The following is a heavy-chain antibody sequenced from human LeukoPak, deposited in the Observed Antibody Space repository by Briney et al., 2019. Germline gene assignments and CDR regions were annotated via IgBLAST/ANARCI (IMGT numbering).Heavy chain of an antibody. Sequence: SETLSLTCTVSGGSISSYYWSWIRQPPGKGLEWIGYIYYSGSTNYNPSLKSRVTISVDTSKNQFSLKLSSVTAEDTAVYYCARATPQRRTDTSGWYSNWFDPWGQGTLVTVSS. V-gene: IGHV4-59*01. D-gene: IGHD6-19*01. J-gene: IGHJ5*02. CDR3: ARATPQRRTDTSGWYSNWFDP. CDR2: IYYSGST. CDR1: GGSISSYY.